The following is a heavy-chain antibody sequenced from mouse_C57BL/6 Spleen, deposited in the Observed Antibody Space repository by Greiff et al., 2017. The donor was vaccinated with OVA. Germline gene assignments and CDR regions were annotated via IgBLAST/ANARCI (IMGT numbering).Heavy chain of an antibody. J-gene: IGHJ4*01. CDR2: INPNNGGT. CDR1: GYTFTDYY. D-gene: IGHD2-4*01. CDR3: ARSYDYDDGSYYAMDY. Sequence: EVQLQQSGPELVKPGASVKISCKASGYTFTDYYMNWVKQSHGKSLEWIGDINPNNGGTSYNQKFKGKATLTVYKSSRTAYMELRSLTSEDSAVYYCARSYDYDDGSYYAMDYWGQGTSVTVSS. V-gene: IGHV1-26*01.